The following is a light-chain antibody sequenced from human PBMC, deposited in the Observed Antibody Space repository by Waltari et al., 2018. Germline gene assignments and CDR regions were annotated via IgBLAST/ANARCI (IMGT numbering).Light chain of an antibody. V-gene: IGLV2-14*03. Sequence: QSALTQPASVSGSPGQSITISCTGTSSDVGRYKYVSWYQPHPGKAPKLRLYDVRKRPSGVSNRFSGSKSGNTASLTISGLQSEDEADYYCTSYTSSSSSAYVVFGGGTKLTVL. CDR2: DVR. CDR1: SSDVGRYKY. CDR3: TSYTSSSSSAYVV. J-gene: IGLJ2*01.